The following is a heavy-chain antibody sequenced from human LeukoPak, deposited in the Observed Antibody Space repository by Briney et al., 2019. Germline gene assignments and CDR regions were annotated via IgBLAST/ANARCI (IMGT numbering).Heavy chain of an antibody. CDR1: GFTFSSYE. CDR3: ARDSTPYNYDSSFDY. V-gene: IGHV3-48*03. CDR2: ISSSGSTI. J-gene: IGHJ4*02. D-gene: IGHD3-22*01. Sequence: GGSLRLSCAASGFTFSSYEMNWVRQAPGKGLEWVSYISSSGSTIYYADSVKGRFTISRDNAKNSLYLQMNSLRAEDTAVYYCARDSTPYNYDSSFDYWGQGTLVTVSS.